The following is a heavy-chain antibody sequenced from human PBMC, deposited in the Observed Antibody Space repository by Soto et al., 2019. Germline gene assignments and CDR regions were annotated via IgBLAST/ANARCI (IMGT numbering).Heavy chain of an antibody. CDR3: ARDRAFYCSGGSCYSAYYYYMDV. J-gene: IGHJ6*03. Sequence: SGGSLRLSCAASGFTFSSYSMNWVRQAPGKGLEWVSYISSSSSTIYYADSAKGRFTISRDNAKNSLYLQMNSLRAEDTAVYYCARDRAFYCSGGSCYSAYYYYMDVWGKGTTVTVSS. CDR2: ISSSSSTI. CDR1: GFTFSSYS. V-gene: IGHV3-48*01. D-gene: IGHD2-15*01.